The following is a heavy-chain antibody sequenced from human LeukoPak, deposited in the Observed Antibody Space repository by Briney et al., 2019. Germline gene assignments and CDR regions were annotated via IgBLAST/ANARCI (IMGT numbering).Heavy chain of an antibody. Sequence: GESLKISCKGSGYSFTNYWIAWVRQMPGKGLECMGIIYPGDSNTKYSPSFQGLVTISADKSISTAYLQWSSLKASDTSIYYCARQYCTSTTCYHREFDFWGQGTPVTVSS. CDR1: GYSFTNYW. CDR3: ARQYCTSTTCYHREFDF. J-gene: IGHJ4*02. CDR2: IYPGDSNT. V-gene: IGHV5-51*01. D-gene: IGHD2-2*01.